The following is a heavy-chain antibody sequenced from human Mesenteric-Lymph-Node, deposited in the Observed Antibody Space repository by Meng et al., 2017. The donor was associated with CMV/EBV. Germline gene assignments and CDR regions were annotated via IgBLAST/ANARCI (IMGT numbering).Heavy chain of an antibody. V-gene: IGHV3-30*09. J-gene: IGHJ4*02. CDR3: ARETTGLDY. Sequence: GESLKISCAASGFSFNYYALHWVRQAPGKGLEWVAEISFDGSNDYYTDSAKGRFAVSRDNSMNTLWLQMNSLRIDDTGVYYCARETTGLDYWGQGTLVTVSS. CDR2: ISFDGSND. D-gene: IGHD4-17*01. CDR1: GFSFNYYA.